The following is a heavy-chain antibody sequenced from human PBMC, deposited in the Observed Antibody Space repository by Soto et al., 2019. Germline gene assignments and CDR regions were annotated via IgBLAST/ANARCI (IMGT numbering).Heavy chain of an antibody. CDR2: IIPKFGTT. D-gene: IGHD6-19*01. J-gene: IGHJ5*02. Sequence: QVQLVQSGAEVKKPGSSVKVSCKASGGTFSTYPINWVRQAPGQGLEYLGGIIPKFGTTNYAQKFRGTVTITADEATSTAYMELNNLRSEDTAVYDCARGASNSTGWDIWFDPWGQGTLVTVSS. CDR3: ARGASNSTGWDIWFDP. CDR1: GGTFSTYP. V-gene: IGHV1-69*01.